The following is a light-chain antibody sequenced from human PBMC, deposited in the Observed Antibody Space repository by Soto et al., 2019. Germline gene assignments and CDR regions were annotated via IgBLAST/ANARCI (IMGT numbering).Light chain of an antibody. CDR2: GTS. CDR3: QQYSSSPTWT. V-gene: IGKV3-20*01. Sequence: EIVMTQSPATLSVSPGERATLSCRASQSVSSNFLAWYQQKPGQAPRLLIYGTSSRATGIPDRFSGSGSGTDFTLTISRLEPEDFAVYYCQQYSSSPTWTFGQGTKVDIK. J-gene: IGKJ1*01. CDR1: QSVSSNF.